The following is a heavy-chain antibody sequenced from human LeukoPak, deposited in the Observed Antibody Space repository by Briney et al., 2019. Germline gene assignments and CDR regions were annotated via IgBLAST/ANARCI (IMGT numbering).Heavy chain of an antibody. J-gene: IGHJ4*02. V-gene: IGHV3-7*01. CDR3: EGSAGY. D-gene: IGHD6-19*01. Sequence: GGSLRLSCAASGFTFSSYWMSWVRQAPGKGLEWVANIKKDGSEKYYVDSVKGRFTISRDNAKNSLFLQMNSLRVEDSAVYYCEGSAGYWGQGTLVTVSS. CDR1: GFTFSSYW. CDR2: IKKDGSEK.